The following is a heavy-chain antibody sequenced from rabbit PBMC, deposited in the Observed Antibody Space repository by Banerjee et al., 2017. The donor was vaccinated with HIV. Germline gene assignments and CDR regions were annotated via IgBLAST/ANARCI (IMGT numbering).Heavy chain of an antibody. J-gene: IGHJ4*01. V-gene: IGHV1S43*01. CDR2: INTSSGNT. Sequence: SGFSFSNRYVMCWVRQAPGKGLEWIACINTSSGNTVYASWAKGRFTISRSTSLNTVDLKMTSLTAADTATYFCARDSSGYFIPYYFNLWGPGTLVTVS. CDR3: ARDSSGYFIPYYFNL. CDR1: GFSFSNRYV. D-gene: IGHD1-1*01.